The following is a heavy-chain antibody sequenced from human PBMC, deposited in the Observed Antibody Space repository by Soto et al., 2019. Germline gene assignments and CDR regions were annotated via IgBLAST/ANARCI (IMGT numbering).Heavy chain of an antibody. CDR2: ISGSGGNT. V-gene: IGHV3-23*01. CDR1: GFTFSSYA. D-gene: IGHD6-13*01. Sequence: EVQLLESGGGLVQPGGSLRLSCAASGFTFSSYAMSWVRQAPGKGLEWVSGISGSGGNTYYADSVKGRFTVSRDNSKNTLFVKINSLRAEDTALYYCAKDIMYSNSWYYFDHWGQGTLVTVSS. CDR3: AKDIMYSNSWYYFDH. J-gene: IGHJ4*02.